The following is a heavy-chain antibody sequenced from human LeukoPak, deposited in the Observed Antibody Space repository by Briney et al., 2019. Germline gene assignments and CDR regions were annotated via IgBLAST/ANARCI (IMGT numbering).Heavy chain of an antibody. CDR3: ARTFVSEDILTSYPINWFDP. D-gene: IGHD3-9*01. V-gene: IGHV4-31*03. CDR1: GGSISSGGYY. J-gene: IGHJ5*02. Sequence: SQTLSLTCTVSGGSISSGGYYWSWIRQHPGKGLEWIGYIYYSGSTYYNPSLKSRVTISVDTSKNQFSLKLSSVTAADTAVYYCARTFVSEDILTSYPINWFDPWGQGTLVTVSS. CDR2: IYYSGST.